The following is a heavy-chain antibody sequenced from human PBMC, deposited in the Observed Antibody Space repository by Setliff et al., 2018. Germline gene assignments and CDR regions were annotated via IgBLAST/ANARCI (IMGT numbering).Heavy chain of an antibody. J-gene: IGHJ5*02. CDR3: ARAGPTVTFFRVLVISWWDP. V-gene: IGHV4-34*01. D-gene: IGHD3-3*01. CDR2: INHSGST. CDR1: GGSFSGYY. Sequence: PSETLSLTCTVYGGSFSGYYWSWIRQPPGKGLEWIGEINHSGSTNYNPSLKSRVTISVDTSKNQFSLKLSSVTAADTATYYCARAGPTVTFFRVLVISWWDPWGQGSLVTVSS.